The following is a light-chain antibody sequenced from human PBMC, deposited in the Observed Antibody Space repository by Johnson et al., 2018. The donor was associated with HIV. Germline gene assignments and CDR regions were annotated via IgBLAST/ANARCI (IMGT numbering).Light chain of an antibody. CDR1: SSNIGNNF. CDR3: GAWDSSLSASYV. CDR2: DNN. J-gene: IGLJ1*01. Sequence: QSVLTQPPSVSAAPGQKVTISCSGSSSNIGNNFVSWYQQLPGRAPKLLIYDNNKRPSGIPDRFSGSKSATSATLAITGLQTGDEADYYCGAWDSSLSASYVFGTGTKGTVL. V-gene: IGLV1-51*01.